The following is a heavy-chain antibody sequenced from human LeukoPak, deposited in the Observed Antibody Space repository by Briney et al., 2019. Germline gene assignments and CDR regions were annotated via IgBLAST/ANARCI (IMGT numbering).Heavy chain of an antibody. Sequence: GGSLRLSCAASGFTFSNYAMSWVRQAPGKGLERVSAISTGGAGTYYADSVKGRFTISRDNSQNTLYLQMNSLRAEDTAIYYCAKRGSALRYFDFWGQGTLVTVSS. CDR2: ISTGGAGT. D-gene: IGHD3-9*01. J-gene: IGHJ4*02. V-gene: IGHV3-23*01. CDR1: GFTFSNYA. CDR3: AKRGSALRYFDF.